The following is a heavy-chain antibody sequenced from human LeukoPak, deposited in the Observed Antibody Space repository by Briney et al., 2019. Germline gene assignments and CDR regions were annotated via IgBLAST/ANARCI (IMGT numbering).Heavy chain of an antibody. J-gene: IGHJ6*03. CDR1: GDSVSSNSAA. Sequence: SQTLSLTCAISGDSVSSNSAAWNWIRQSPSRGLEWLGRTYYRSKWYNDYAVSVKSRITTNPDTSKNQFSLQLNSVTPEDTAVYYCAREHYSSSSGYYYYYMDVWGKGTTVTVSS. D-gene: IGHD6-6*01. V-gene: IGHV6-1*01. CDR2: TYYRSKWYN. CDR3: AREHYSSSSGYYYYYMDV.